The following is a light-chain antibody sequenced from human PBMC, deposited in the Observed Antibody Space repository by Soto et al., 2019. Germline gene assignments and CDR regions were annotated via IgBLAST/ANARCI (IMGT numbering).Light chain of an antibody. Sequence: QSALTQPPSASGSPGQSVTISCTGTSSDVGGYNYVSWYQHHPGKAPKLMIYEVTKRPSGVPDRFSGSKSGNTASLTVSGIQAEDAAAYYCSSYAGSNNPVIFGGGTKLTVL. J-gene: IGLJ2*01. CDR2: EVT. CDR3: SSYAGSNNPVI. CDR1: SSDVGGYNY. V-gene: IGLV2-8*01.